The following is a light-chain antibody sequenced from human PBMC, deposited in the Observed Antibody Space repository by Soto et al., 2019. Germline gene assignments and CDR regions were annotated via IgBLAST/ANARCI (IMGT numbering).Light chain of an antibody. CDR3: QQYNNWPPLT. J-gene: IGKJ4*01. CDR1: QSISSS. Sequence: IVMTQSPATLSVSPGERATLSCRASQSISSSIAWYQQRPGQAPRLLIYGASTRATGIPARFSGSGSGTDVTLTISSLQSEDFAVYYCQQYNNWPPLTFGGGTKVEIK. CDR2: GAS. V-gene: IGKV3-15*01.